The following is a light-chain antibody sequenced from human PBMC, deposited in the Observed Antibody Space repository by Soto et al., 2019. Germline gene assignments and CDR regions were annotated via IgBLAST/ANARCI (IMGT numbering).Light chain of an antibody. V-gene: IGKV3-15*01. Sequence: EIVMTQSPATLSVSPGERATLSCRASQSVSSNLAWYKQKPGQAPRLLIYGASTRATGIPARFSGSGSGTEFTLTISSLQSEDFAVYYCQQYNTWPLWTFGQGTKVEIK. J-gene: IGKJ1*01. CDR1: QSVSSN. CDR3: QQYNTWPLWT. CDR2: GAS.